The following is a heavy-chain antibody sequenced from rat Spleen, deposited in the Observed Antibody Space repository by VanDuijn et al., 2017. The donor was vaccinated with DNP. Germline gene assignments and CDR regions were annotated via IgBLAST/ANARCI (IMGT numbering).Heavy chain of an antibody. J-gene: IGHJ4*01. CDR3: ATELPGYRGMDA. CDR1: GLIFSDQN. Sequence: EVQLVESGGGLVQPGRSLILSCAASGLIFSDQNMAWVRQAPKKGLEWVATILYDGSKTYYRDSVKGRFTISRDNAKSTLYLQMDSLWSEDTATYYCATELPGYRGMDAWGQGTSVTVSS. D-gene: IGHD1-4*01. CDR2: ILYDGSKT. V-gene: IGHV5S10*01.